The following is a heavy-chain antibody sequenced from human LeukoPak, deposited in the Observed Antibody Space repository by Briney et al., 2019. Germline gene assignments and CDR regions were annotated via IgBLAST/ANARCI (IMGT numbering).Heavy chain of an antibody. Sequence: PSETLSLTCSVSGGSINSGNYFWGWIRQSPGKGLEWIGSIYHSGSTYYNPSLKSRVTISVDTSKNQFSLKLSSVTAADTAVYYCARDAYDSSGYRAFDIWGQGTMVTVSS. V-gene: IGHV4-39*07. CDR1: GGSINSGNYF. CDR2: IYHSGST. D-gene: IGHD3-22*01. CDR3: ARDAYDSSGYRAFDI. J-gene: IGHJ3*02.